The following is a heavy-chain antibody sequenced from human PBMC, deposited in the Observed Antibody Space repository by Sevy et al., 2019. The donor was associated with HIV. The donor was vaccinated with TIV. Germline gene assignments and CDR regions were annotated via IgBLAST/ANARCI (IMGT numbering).Heavy chain of an antibody. CDR3: AKGLWTENGWGDAFDI. CDR1: GFTFSSYA. V-gene: IGHV3-23*01. Sequence: GGSLRLSCAASGFTFSSYAMSWVRQAPGKGLEWVSAISGSGGSTYYADSVKGRFTISRDNSKNTLYLQMNSLRAEDTAVYYCAKGLWTENGWGDAFDIWGQGTMVTVSS. D-gene: IGHD2-21*01. J-gene: IGHJ3*02. CDR2: ISGSGGST.